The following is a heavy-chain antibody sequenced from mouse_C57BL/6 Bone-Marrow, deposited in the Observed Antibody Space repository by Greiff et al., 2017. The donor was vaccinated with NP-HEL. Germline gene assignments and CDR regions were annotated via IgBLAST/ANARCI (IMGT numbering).Heavy chain of an antibody. V-gene: IGHV2-4*01. CDR2: IWSGGST. CDR3: AIYGYVWYFDV. D-gene: IGHD2-2*01. CDR1: GFSLTSYG. Sequence: VQLQQSGPGLVQPSQSLSITCTVSGFSLTSYGVHWVRQPPGKGLEWLGVIWSGGSTDYNAAFISRLSISKDNSKSQVFFKMNSLQADDTAIYYCAIYGYVWYFDVWGTGTTVTVSS. J-gene: IGHJ1*03.